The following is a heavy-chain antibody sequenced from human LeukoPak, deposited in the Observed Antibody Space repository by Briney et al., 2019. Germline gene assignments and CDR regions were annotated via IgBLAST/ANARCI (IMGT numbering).Heavy chain of an antibody. CDR1: GFSFDSYW. CDR3: ARVRSAAAGPLDY. J-gene: IGHJ4*02. CDR2: INHDATEK. D-gene: IGHD6-13*01. Sequence: GGSLRLSCVASGFSFDSYWMNWVRQAPGRGLEWVANINHDATEKYYVDSVKGWFTISRDNAKKSLYLQMNRLRADDTAVYHCARVRSAAAGPLDYWGQGTLVTVSS. V-gene: IGHV3-7*01.